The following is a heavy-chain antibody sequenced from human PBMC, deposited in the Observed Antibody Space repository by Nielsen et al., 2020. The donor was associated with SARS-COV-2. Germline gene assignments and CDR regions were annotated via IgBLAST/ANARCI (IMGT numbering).Heavy chain of an antibody. V-gene: IGHV3-23*01. Sequence: GESLKISCAAPGFTFSSYAMSWVRQAPGKGLEWVSAISGSGGSTYYADSVKGRFTISRDNSKNTLYLQMNSLRAEDTAVYYCARGYSGYEWGWFDPWGQGTLVTVSS. CDR1: GFTFSSYA. J-gene: IGHJ5*02. CDR3: ARGYSGYEWGWFDP. D-gene: IGHD5-12*01. CDR2: ISGSGGST.